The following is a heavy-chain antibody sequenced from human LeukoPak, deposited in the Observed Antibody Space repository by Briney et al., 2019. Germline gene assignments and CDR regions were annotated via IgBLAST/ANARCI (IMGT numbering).Heavy chain of an antibody. CDR3: AKDRGDGYNYDYYYGMDV. CDR2: ISYDGSNK. J-gene: IGHJ6*02. CDR1: GFTFSSYG. Sequence: GGSLRLSCAASGFTFSSYGMHWVSQAPGKGLEWVAVISYDGSNKYYADSVKGRFTISRDNSKNTLYLQMNSLRAEDTAVYYCAKDRGDGYNYDYYYGMDVWGQGTTVTVSS. D-gene: IGHD5-24*01. V-gene: IGHV3-30*18.